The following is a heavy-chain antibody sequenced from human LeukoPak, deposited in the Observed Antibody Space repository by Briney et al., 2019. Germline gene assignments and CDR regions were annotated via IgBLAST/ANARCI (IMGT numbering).Heavy chain of an antibody. CDR2: ISAYDGNT. Sequence: ASVTVSCKASGYAFSSYGFSWVRQAPGQGLEWMGWISAYDGNTKSVDKLQGRVTLTTDTSTSTAYLELRSLTSDDTAVYYCARDAYGSGKGYFDYWGQGTLVIVSS. CDR3: ARDAYGSGKGYFDY. D-gene: IGHD3-10*01. CDR1: GYAFSSYG. J-gene: IGHJ4*02. V-gene: IGHV1-18*01.